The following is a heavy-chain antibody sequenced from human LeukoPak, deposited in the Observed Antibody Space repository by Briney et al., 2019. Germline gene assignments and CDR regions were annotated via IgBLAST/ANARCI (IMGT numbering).Heavy chain of an antibody. V-gene: IGHV1-69*05. CDR2: IIPIFGTA. CDR1: GGTFSSYA. Sequence: GASVKVSCKASGGTFSSYAISWVRQAPGQGLEWMGGIIPIFGTANYAQKFQGRVTITTDESTSTAYMELSSLRSEDTAVYYCARGLRLELRGGYFDYWGQGTLVTVSS. CDR3: ARGLRLELRGGYFDY. J-gene: IGHJ4*02. D-gene: IGHD1-7*01.